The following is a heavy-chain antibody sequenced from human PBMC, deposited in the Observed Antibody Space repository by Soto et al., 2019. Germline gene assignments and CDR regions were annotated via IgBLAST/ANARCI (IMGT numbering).Heavy chain of an antibody. D-gene: IGHD6-13*01. CDR2: ISGSGDNT. CDR1: GFSFSDYA. J-gene: IGHJ5*02. V-gene: IGHV3-23*01. CDR3: AKDRHIAAAGTSWFDP. Sequence: QPGGSLRLSCKASGFSFSDYAMTWVRQAPGKGLEWVSVISGSGDNTFYAASVKGLFAISRDNSKNTLYLQMNSLRAEDTAVYYCAKDRHIAAAGTSWFDPWGQGTLVTVSS.